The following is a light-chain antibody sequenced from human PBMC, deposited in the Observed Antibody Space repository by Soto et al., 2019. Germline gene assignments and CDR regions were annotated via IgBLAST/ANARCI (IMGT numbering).Light chain of an antibody. CDR1: QSLVHRDGNTY. V-gene: IGKV2-24*01. CDR3: MQATHSPWA. J-gene: IGKJ1*01. Sequence: DIVMTQTPLSSPVPLGQPASISCRSSQSLVHRDGNTYLSWLHQRPGQPPRLLIYNISNRFSGVPDRFSGSGAGTDFTLKITRVEAEDVGVYYCMQATHSPWAFGQGTKLEIK. CDR2: NIS.